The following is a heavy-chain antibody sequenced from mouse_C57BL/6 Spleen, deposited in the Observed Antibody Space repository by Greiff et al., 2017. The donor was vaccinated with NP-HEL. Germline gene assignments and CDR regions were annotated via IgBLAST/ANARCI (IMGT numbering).Heavy chain of an antibody. CDR2: IHPNSGST. Sequence: VQLQQPGAELVKPGASVKLSCKASGYTFTSYWMHWVKQRPGQGLEWIGMIHPNSGSTNYNEKFKSKATLTVDKSSSTAYMYLSSLTSEDSAVYYCARTGAITTFFDYWGQGTTLTVSS. CDR3: ARTGAITTFFDY. CDR1: GYTFTSYW. V-gene: IGHV1-64*01. D-gene: IGHD2-4*01. J-gene: IGHJ2*01.